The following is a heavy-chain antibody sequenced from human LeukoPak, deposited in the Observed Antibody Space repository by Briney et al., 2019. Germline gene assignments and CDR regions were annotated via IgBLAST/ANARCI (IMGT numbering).Heavy chain of an antibody. J-gene: IGHJ3*02. CDR1: GFPFSDYY. CDR3: ARDLTTVSGVVIDAFDI. D-gene: IGHD3-3*01. CDR2: ISSSGNTR. Sequence: GGSLGLSCAASGFPFSDYYMGWIRQAPGRGLEWISYISSSGNTRYYADSVKGRFTVSRDNAKNSLYLQMNSLRAEDTAVYYCARDLTTVSGVVIDAFDIWGQGTMVTVSS. V-gene: IGHV3-11*04.